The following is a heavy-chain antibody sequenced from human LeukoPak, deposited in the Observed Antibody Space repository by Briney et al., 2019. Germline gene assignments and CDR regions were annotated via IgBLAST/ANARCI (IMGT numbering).Heavy chain of an antibody. J-gene: IGHJ4*02. Sequence: GGSLRLSCAASGFTFSSYAMSWVRQAPGKGLEWVSAISGSGGSTYYADSVKGRFTVSRDNSKNTLYLQMNSLRAEDTAVYYCAKKRVVATRTFDYWGQGTLVTVSS. CDR3: AKKRVVATRTFDY. D-gene: IGHD1-26*01. CDR2: ISGSGGST. CDR1: GFTFSSYA. V-gene: IGHV3-23*01.